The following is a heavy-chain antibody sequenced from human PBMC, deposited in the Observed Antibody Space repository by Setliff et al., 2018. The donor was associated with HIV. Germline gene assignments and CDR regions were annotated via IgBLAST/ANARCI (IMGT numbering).Heavy chain of an antibody. CDR3: ARGLSFYDPGGFDY. D-gene: IGHD3-22*01. V-gene: IGHV4-4*09. Sequence: SETLSLTCTVSGGSISSYYWSWIRQPPGKGLEWIGYIYTSGSTNYNPSLKSRVTISVDTPKNHFSLKLSPVTAADTAVYYCARGLSFYDPGGFDYWGQGTLVTVSS. CDR2: IYTSGST. CDR1: GGSISSYY. J-gene: IGHJ4*02.